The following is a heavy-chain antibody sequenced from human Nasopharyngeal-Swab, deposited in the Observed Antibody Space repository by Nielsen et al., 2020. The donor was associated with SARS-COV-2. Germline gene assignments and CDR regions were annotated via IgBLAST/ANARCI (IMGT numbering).Heavy chain of an antibody. CDR2: ISCDGSNK. CDR1: GFTFSSYA. Sequence: GASLKISCAASGFTFSSYAMHWVRQAPGKGLEWVAVISCDGSNKYYADSVKGRFAISRDNSKNTLYLQMNSLRAEDTAVYYCARGGLLELGFYWYFDLWGRGTLVTVSS. J-gene: IGHJ2*01. CDR3: ARGGLLELGFYWYFDL. D-gene: IGHD2-21*02. V-gene: IGHV3-30*09.